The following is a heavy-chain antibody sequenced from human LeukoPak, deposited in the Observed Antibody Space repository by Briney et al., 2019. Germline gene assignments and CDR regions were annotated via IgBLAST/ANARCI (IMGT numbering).Heavy chain of an antibody. CDR3: AKDIAGAVAGRLGPGDAFDI. Sequence: PGGSLRLSCAASGFTFDDYAMHWVRQAPGKGLEWVSGISWNSGGIGYADSVKGRFTISRDNAKNSLYLQMNSLRAEDTALYYCAKDIAGAVAGRLGPGDAFDIWGQGTMVTVSS. CDR2: ISWNSGGI. J-gene: IGHJ3*02. V-gene: IGHV3-9*01. D-gene: IGHD6-19*01. CDR1: GFTFDDYA.